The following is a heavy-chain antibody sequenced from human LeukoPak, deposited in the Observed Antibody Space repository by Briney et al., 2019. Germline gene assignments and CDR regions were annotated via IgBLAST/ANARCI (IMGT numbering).Heavy chain of an antibody. CDR1: GYSFTSYW. CDR3: ARRRRGVPAARYYWFDP. D-gene: IGHD2-2*01. J-gene: IGHJ5*02. Sequence: GESLKISCQGSGYSFTSYWIGWVRQMPGKGLGWMGIIYPGDSDTRYSPSFQGQVTISAHKSISTAYLQWRSLKASDTAMYYCARRRRGVPAARYYWFDPWGQGTLVTVSS. V-gene: IGHV5-51*01. CDR2: IYPGDSDT.